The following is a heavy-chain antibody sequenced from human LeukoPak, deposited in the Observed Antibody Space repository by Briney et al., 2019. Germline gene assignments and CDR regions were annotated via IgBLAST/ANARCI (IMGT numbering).Heavy chain of an antibody. V-gene: IGHV4-34*01. Sequence: PSETLSLTCAVYGGSFSGYYWSWIRQPPGKGLEWIGEINHSGSTNYNPSLKSRVTISVDTSKNQFSLKLSSVTAADTAVYYCARHRPFPRLRGSAFDIWGQGTMVTVSS. CDR3: ARHRPFPRLRGSAFDI. CDR2: INHSGST. CDR1: GGSFSGYY. D-gene: IGHD4-17*01. J-gene: IGHJ3*02.